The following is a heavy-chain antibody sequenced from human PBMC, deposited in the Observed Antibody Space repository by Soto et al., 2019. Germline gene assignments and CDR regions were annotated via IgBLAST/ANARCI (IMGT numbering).Heavy chain of an antibody. V-gene: IGHV4-30-4*01. Sequence: TQSVRRTVAGGSSTSGGCYRIRINQPPGKGLEWIGYSYYSGSTYYNPSLKSRVTISVDTSENQFSLKLSSVTAADTAVYFCARSPSMIRGVILDWWGQGMLVTVSS. CDR3: ARSPSMIRGVILDW. CDR1: GGSSTSGGCY. J-gene: IGHJ4*02. CDR2: SYYSGST. D-gene: IGHD3-10*01.